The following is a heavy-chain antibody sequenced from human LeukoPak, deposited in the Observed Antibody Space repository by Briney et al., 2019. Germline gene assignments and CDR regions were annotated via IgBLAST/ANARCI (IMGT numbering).Heavy chain of an antibody. Sequence: PGGSLRHSCAASGFTFSRYEMKWVRQAPGKGMEWVSYISSSGVNVYYADSARGRFTISRDNAKNSLYLQMNSLRAEDTAVYYCARGELYHGMDVWGQGTTVTVSS. V-gene: IGHV3-48*03. D-gene: IGHD1-26*01. J-gene: IGHJ6*02. CDR1: GFTFSRYE. CDR3: ARGELYHGMDV. CDR2: ISSSGVNV.